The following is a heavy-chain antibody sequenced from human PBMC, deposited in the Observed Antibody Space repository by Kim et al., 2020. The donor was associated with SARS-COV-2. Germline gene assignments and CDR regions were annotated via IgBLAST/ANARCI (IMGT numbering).Heavy chain of an antibody. CDR3: AKDTLGRGGAFDI. J-gene: IGHJ3*02. V-gene: IGHV3-9*01. Sequence: YADSVKGRFTISRDNAKNSLYLQMNSLRAEDTALYYCAKDTLGRGGAFDIWGQGTMVTVSS.